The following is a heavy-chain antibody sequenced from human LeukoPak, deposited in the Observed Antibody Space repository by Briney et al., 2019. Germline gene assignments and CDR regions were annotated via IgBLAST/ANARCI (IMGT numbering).Heavy chain of an antibody. V-gene: IGHV5-51*01. Sequence: GESLKISCKGSGYSFTSYWIGWVRQMPGKGLEWMGIIYPGDSDTRYSPSFQGQVTISADKSISTAYLQWSSLKASDTAMNYCARRAVVVVAASDAFDIWGQGTMVTVSS. D-gene: IGHD2-15*01. J-gene: IGHJ3*02. CDR2: IYPGDSDT. CDR3: ARRAVVVVAASDAFDI. CDR1: GYSFTSYW.